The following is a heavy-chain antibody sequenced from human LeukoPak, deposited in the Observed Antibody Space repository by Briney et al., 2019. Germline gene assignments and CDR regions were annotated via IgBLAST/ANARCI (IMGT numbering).Heavy chain of an antibody. CDR2: IYHSGST. CDR1: GGSISSSNW. Sequence: SETLSLTCAVSGGSISSSNWWSWVRQPPGKGLEWIGEIYHSGSTNYIPSLKSRVTISVDKSKNQLSLKLSAVTAADTAVYYCARRCSGGSCCDYWGQGTLVTVSS. V-gene: IGHV4-4*02. D-gene: IGHD2-15*01. CDR3: ARRCSGGSCCDY. J-gene: IGHJ4*02.